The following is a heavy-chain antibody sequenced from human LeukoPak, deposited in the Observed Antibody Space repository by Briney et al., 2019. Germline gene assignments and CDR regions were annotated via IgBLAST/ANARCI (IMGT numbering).Heavy chain of an antibody. CDR2: IYYSGST. V-gene: IGHV4-30-4*08. J-gene: IGHJ3*02. CDR3: ASGYDFWSGYYEGIFDI. D-gene: IGHD3-3*01. Sequence: PSETLSLTCTVSGGSLSSGDYYWSWIRQPPGKGLEWIGYIYYSGSTYYNPSLKSRVTISVDTSNNQFSLKLSSVTAADTAVYYCASGYDFWSGYYEGIFDIWGQGTMVTVSS. CDR1: GGSLSSGDYY.